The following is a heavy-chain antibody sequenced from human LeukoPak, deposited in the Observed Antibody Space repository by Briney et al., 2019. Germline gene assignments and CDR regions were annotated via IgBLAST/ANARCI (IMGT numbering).Heavy chain of an antibody. V-gene: IGHV1-18*01. Sequence: ASVKVSCKASGYAFTKYGFSWVRQGPGQGLEWMGWISAYSGDTNFAQKFQDRVTMTTDTSTNTAYMELRSLGSDDTAVYYCAREGGHNYGREFDYWGQGTLVTVSS. J-gene: IGHJ4*02. CDR2: ISAYSGDT. D-gene: IGHD3-10*02. CDR1: GYAFTKYG. CDR3: AREGGHNYGREFDY.